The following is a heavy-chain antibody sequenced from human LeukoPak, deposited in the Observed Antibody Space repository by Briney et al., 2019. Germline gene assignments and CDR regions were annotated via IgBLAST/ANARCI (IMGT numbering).Heavy chain of an antibody. CDR1: GGSISSGGYY. Sequence: SETLSLTCTVSGGSISSGGYYWSWIRQHPGKGLEWIGYIYYSGSTYYNPSLKSRVTISVDTSKNQFSLKLSSVTAADTAVYYCARYSGYYYDSSGYNDAFDIWGQGTMVTVSS. J-gene: IGHJ3*02. CDR3: ARYSGYYYDSSGYNDAFDI. CDR2: IYYSGST. D-gene: IGHD3-22*01. V-gene: IGHV4-31*03.